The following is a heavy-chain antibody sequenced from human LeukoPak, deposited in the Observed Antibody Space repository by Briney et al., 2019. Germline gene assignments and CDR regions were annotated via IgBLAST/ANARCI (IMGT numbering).Heavy chain of an antibody. CDR2: IYTSGST. CDR3: ARLLHDYGDYLAFDI. Sequence: SETLSLTRTVSGSSISSYYWSWIRQPAGKGLEWIGRIYTSGSTNYNPSLKSRVTMSVDTSKNQFSLKLSSVTAADTAVYYCARLLHDYGDYLAFDIWGQGTMVTVSS. CDR1: GSSISSYY. J-gene: IGHJ3*02. D-gene: IGHD4-17*01. V-gene: IGHV4-4*07.